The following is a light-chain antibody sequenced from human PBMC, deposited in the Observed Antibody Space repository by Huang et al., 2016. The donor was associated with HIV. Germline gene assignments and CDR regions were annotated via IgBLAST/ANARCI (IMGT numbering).Light chain of an antibody. V-gene: IGKV1-6*02. CDR3: LQDYNYPPT. J-gene: IGKJ1*01. Sequence: AVQMTRSPSSLSASVGDRVTITCRASQGIRDDLAWYQQKPGKAPKLLIYATSNLQSGVPSRFSGSRSGTDFTLTISSLQPEDFATYYCLQDYNYPPTFGQWTKVDIK. CDR2: ATS. CDR1: QGIRDD.